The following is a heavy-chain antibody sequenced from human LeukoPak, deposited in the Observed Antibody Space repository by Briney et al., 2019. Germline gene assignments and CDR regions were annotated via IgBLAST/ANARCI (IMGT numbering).Heavy chain of an antibody. CDR1: GYTFTSYD. V-gene: IGHV1-8*01. D-gene: IGHD2-21*02. CDR3: ARGSSYCGGDCYDFAFDI. Sequence: ASVKVSCKASGYTFTSYDINWVRQATGQGLEWMGWMNPNSGNTGYAQKFQGRVTMTRNTSISTAYMELSSLRSEDTAVYYCARGSSYCGGDCYDFAFDIWGQGTMVTVSS. CDR2: MNPNSGNT. J-gene: IGHJ3*02.